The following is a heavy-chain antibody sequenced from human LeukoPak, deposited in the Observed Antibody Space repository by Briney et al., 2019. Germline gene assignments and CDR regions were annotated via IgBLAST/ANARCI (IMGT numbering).Heavy chain of an antibody. Sequence: GGSLRLACAASEFTFSSYSMNWVRQAPGKGLEWVSSISSSSSYIYYADSVRGRFTISRDNAKNSLYLQMNSLRAEDPAVYYCARAGEGWDFNHFDYWGQGTLVTVSS. V-gene: IGHV3-21*01. CDR3: ARAGEGWDFNHFDY. D-gene: IGHD3-16*01. J-gene: IGHJ4*02. CDR1: EFTFSSYS. CDR2: ISSSSSYI.